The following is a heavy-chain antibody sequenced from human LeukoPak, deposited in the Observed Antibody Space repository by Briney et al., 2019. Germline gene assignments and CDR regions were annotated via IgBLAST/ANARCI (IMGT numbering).Heavy chain of an antibody. D-gene: IGHD5-12*01. CDR1: GFTVSSNY. V-gene: IGHV3-53*01. CDR3: ARDHSGGDGYAPMYYYYGMDV. Sequence: PGGSLRLSCAASGFTVSSNYMSWVRQAPGKGLEWVSVIYSGGSTYYADSVKGRFTISRDNSKNTLYLQMNSLRAEDTAVYYCARDHSGGDGYAPMYYYYGMDVWGQGTTVTVSS. J-gene: IGHJ6*02. CDR2: IYSGGST.